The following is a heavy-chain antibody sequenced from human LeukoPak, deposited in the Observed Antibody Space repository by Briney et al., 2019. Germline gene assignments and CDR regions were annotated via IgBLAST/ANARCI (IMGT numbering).Heavy chain of an antibody. J-gene: IGHJ5*02. CDR3: ARDPAAGPFSGFNWFDP. Sequence: PSETLSLTCTVSGGSISSSSYYWGWIRQPPGKGLEWIGSIYYSGSTYYNPSLKSRVTISVDTSKNHFSLKLSSVTAADTAVYYCARDPAAGPFSGFNWFDPWGQGTLVTVSS. V-gene: IGHV4-39*02. CDR2: IYYSGST. D-gene: IGHD6-13*01. CDR1: GGSISSSSYY.